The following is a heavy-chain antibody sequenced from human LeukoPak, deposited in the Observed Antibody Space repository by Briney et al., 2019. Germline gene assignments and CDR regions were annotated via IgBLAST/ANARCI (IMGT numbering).Heavy chain of an antibody. CDR3: TGGPGASYGLTPY. CDR1: GGSISSYY. Sequence: SETLSLTRTVSGGSISSYYWSWMGQPPGKGLAGMGYIYYNGNTNYNPSLNSRVSISVDTSKNQFSLKLTSVTAADTAMYYCTGGPGASYGLTPYWGQGTLVTVSS. CDR2: IYYNGNT. V-gene: IGHV4-59*01. D-gene: IGHD5-18*01. J-gene: IGHJ4*02.